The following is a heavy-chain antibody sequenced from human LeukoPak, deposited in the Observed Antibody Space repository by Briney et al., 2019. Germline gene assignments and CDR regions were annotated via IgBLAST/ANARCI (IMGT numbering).Heavy chain of an antibody. V-gene: IGHV3-33*01. CDR1: GFTFSGYG. J-gene: IGHJ6*02. CDR3: ARVSCSGGSCYPYSYYDMDV. CDR2: IWYDGSNK. Sequence: GGSLRLSCAASGFTFSGYGMHWVLQAPGKGLEWVAIIWYDGSNKYYADSVKGRFTISRDNSKNTLYLQMNSLRAEDTAVYYCARVSCSGGSCYPYSYYDMDVWGQGTTVTVSS. D-gene: IGHD2-15*01.